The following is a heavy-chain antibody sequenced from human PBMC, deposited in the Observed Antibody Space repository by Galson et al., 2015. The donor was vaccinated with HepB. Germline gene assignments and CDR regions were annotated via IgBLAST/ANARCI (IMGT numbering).Heavy chain of an antibody. Sequence: SAKVSCKASGSTLNTYAISWLRQATAQGLEPMAGIIPIFGTATYAQKFQVRVKITADESASTPYMELSSLRSEDTAMYYCARPGGLGDIVVVPAATPTRNYYYYYGMDVWGQGTTVTVSS. CDR2: IIPIFGTA. J-gene: IGHJ6*02. D-gene: IGHD2-2*01. CDR3: ARPGGLGDIVVVPAATPTRNYYYYYGMDV. V-gene: IGHV1-69*13. CDR1: GSTLNTYA.